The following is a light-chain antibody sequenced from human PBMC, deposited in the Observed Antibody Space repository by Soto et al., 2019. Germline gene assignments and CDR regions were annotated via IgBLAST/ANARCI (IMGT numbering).Light chain of an antibody. V-gene: IGKV3-11*01. J-gene: IGKJ5*01. CDR3: QQRGDWPPIT. CDR2: NAS. Sequence: IGLTQSPATLSLSPGERAILSCRASQSVSTFLAWFHQKPGQPPRLLIYNASNRTTGIPARFSGSGSGTDFTLTISSREPEDFAVYYCQQRGDWPPITFGQGTRLEIK. CDR1: QSVSTF.